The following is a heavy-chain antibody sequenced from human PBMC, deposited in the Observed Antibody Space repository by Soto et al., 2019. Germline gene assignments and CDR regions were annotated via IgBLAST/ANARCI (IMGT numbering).Heavy chain of an antibody. D-gene: IGHD2-21*02. CDR3: AREGDVTGGPYYFDR. V-gene: IGHV3-33*01. CDR2: LWYDGSNK. CDR1: GFTFNTFG. J-gene: IGHJ4*01. Sequence: SLRRSCAASGFTFNTFGMHWVRQAPGKGLEWVALLWYDGSNKYYSDSVNGRFTISRDNPKNTLYLQMNSLRGEDTAVYYCAREGDVTGGPYYFDRLGQGALVAVSS.